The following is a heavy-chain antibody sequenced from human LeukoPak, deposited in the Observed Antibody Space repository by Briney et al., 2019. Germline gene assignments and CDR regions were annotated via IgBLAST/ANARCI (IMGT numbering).Heavy chain of an antibody. V-gene: IGHV4-59*12. Sequence: SETLSLTCTVSGGSITSYYWSWIRQPPGKGLEWIAYIYYSGSTIYNPSLKSRVTISVDTSKNQFSLKLSSVTAADTAVYYCARDSFGKWATPDAFDIWGQGTMVTVSS. CDR3: ARDSFGKWATPDAFDI. D-gene: IGHD3-16*01. CDR1: GGSITSYY. J-gene: IGHJ3*02. CDR2: IYYSGST.